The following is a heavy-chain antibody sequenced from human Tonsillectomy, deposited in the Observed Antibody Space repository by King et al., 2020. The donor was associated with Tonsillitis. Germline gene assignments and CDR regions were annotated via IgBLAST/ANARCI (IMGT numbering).Heavy chain of an antibody. CDR1: GYSFTSYW. CDR2: IYPGDSDT. J-gene: IGHJ5*02. Sequence: VQLVESGAEVKKPGESLKISCKGSGYSFTSYWIGWVRQMPGKGLEWMGIIYPGDSDTRYSPSFQGQVTISADKSISTAYLQWSSLKASDTAMYYCARHRGSYPKAHNWFDPWGQGNLVTVSS. D-gene: IGHD1-26*01. CDR3: ARHRGSYPKAHNWFDP. V-gene: IGHV5-51*01.